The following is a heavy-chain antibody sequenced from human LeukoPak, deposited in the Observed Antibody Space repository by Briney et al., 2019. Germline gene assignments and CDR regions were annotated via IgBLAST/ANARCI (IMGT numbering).Heavy chain of an antibody. CDR3: AREDGYNAPFDY. CDR1: GFTVSSYY. Sequence: GGSLRLSCAASGFTVSSYYMSWVRQAPGKGLEWVSVIYSGGVIYYADSVRGRFTISRDNSKNMLYLQMNSLRAEDTAVYYCAREDGYNAPFDYWGQGTLVTVSS. V-gene: IGHV3-53*01. CDR2: IYSGGVI. D-gene: IGHD5-24*01. J-gene: IGHJ4*02.